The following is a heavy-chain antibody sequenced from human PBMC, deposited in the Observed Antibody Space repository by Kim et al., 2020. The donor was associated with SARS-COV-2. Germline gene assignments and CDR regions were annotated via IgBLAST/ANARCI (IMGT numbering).Heavy chain of an antibody. CDR1: GYTFTSYA. CDR3: ARDWEAASGTWWFDP. V-gene: IGHV1-3*01. Sequence: ASVKLSCKASGYTFTSYAMHWVRQAPGQRLEWMGWINAGNGNTRYSQKFQGRVTITRDTSASTAYMELSSLRSEDTAVYYCARDWEAASGTWWFDPWGQGTLVTVSS. J-gene: IGHJ5*02. CDR2: INAGNGNT. D-gene: IGHD1-1*01.